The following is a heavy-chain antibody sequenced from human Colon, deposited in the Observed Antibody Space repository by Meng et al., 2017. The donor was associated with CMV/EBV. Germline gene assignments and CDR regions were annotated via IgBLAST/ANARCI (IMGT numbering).Heavy chain of an antibody. V-gene: IGHV3-74*01. CDR1: GFTFSSNW. Sequence: SCAAYGFTFSSNWMQWVRQAPGKGLVWVSRINSDGSSTSYADSVKGRFTISRDNAKNTLYLQMNSLRVEDTAVYYCARQPFSVVDYWGQGTLVTVSS. CDR3: ARQPFSVVDY. J-gene: IGHJ4*02. CDR2: INSDGSST. D-gene: IGHD4-23*01.